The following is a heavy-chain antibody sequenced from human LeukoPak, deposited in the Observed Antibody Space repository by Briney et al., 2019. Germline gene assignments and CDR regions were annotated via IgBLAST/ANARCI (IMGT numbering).Heavy chain of an antibody. D-gene: IGHD1-26*01. Sequence: GGSLRLSCAASGFTFSSYAMSWVRQAPGKGLEWVSAISGSGRSTYYADSVKGRFTISRDNSKNTLYLQMNSLRAEDTAVYYCAKDGPYSGSYLGMDVWGQGTTVTVSS. CDR2: ISGSGRST. CDR3: AKDGPYSGSYLGMDV. J-gene: IGHJ6*02. CDR1: GFTFSSYA. V-gene: IGHV3-23*01.